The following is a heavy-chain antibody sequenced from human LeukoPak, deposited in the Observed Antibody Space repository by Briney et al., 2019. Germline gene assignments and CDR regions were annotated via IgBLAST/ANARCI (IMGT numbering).Heavy chain of an antibody. V-gene: IGHV4-59*01. D-gene: IGHD5-18*01. CDR1: GGSIISYY. CDR2: IYYTGST. CDR3: ARDGRGYSYGVGFDP. J-gene: IGHJ5*02. Sequence: SETLSLTYTVSGGSIISYYWTWIRQPPGKGLEWIGYIYYTGSTKYNPSLKSRVTIPVDTSKNQFSLKLSSVTAADTAVYYCARDGRGYSYGVGFDPWGQGTLVTVSS.